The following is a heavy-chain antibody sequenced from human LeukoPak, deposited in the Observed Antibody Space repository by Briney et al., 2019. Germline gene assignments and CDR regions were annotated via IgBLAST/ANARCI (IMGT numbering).Heavy chain of an antibody. Sequence: SETLSLTCTVSGGSISSGGYYWSWIRQHPGKGLEWIGYIYYSGSTYYNPSLKSRVTISVDTSKNQFSLKLSSVTAADTAVYYCARDRSGRGMDVWGQGTTVTVSS. V-gene: IGHV4-31*03. J-gene: IGHJ6*02. CDR3: ARDRSGRGMDV. CDR1: GGSISSGGYY. CDR2: IYYSGST. D-gene: IGHD3-10*01.